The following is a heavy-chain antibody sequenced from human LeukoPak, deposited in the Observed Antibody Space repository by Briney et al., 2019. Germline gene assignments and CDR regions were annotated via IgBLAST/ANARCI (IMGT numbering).Heavy chain of an antibody. D-gene: IGHD2/OR15-2a*01. Sequence: GGSLRLSCAASGFTFSSYGMHWVRQAPGKGLEWVAFIRYDESNKYYADSVKGRFTISRDNAKNSLYLQMNSLRAEDTAVYYCARSAFHWGQGTLVTVSS. V-gene: IGHV3-30*02. CDR2: IRYDESNK. J-gene: IGHJ4*02. CDR3: ARSAFH. CDR1: GFTFSSYG.